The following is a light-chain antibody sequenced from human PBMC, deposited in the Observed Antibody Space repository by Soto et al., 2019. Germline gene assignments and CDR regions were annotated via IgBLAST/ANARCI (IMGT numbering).Light chain of an antibody. CDR3: SSYTSSSPYV. J-gene: IGLJ1*01. CDR1: SSDVGGYNY. V-gene: IGLV2-14*01. Sequence: QSALTQPASVSGSPGQSITISCTGTSSDVGGYNYVSWYQQHPGKAPKLMIYEVSNRPPGVSNRFSGSKSGNKASLTISGLQAEDEADYYCSSYTSSSPYVFGTGTKVTVL. CDR2: EVS.